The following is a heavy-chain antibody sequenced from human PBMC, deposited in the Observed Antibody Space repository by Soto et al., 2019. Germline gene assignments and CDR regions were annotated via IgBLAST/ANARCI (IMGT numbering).Heavy chain of an antibody. CDR1: GYTFTSYY. V-gene: IGHV1-46*01. CDR3: ARLCSSTSCYKSHVDY. CDR2: INPSGGST. D-gene: IGHD2-2*02. Sequence: ASVKVSCKAPGYTFTSYYMHWVRQAPGQGLEWMGIINPSGGSTSYAQKFQGRVTMTRDTSTSTVYMELSSLRSEDTAVYYCARLCSSTSCYKSHVDYWGQGTLVTVSS. J-gene: IGHJ4*02.